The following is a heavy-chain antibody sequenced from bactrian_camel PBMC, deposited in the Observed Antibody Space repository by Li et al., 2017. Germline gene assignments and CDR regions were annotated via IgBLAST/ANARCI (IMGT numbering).Heavy chain of an antibody. CDR3: AADQRGSCYRLGRGPEFEPDY. D-gene: IGHD2*01. Sequence: QLVESGGGSVQAGGSLKLTCAGSAYILEQCGMGWFRQTPGKEREGVATIAGGGRLILYADSMKGRFTISQDNAKSTLYLEMNSLKPADTAMYYCAADQRGSCYRLGRGPEFEPDYWGQGTQVTVS. V-gene: IGHV3S63*01. J-gene: IGHJ4*01. CDR1: AYILEQCG. CDR2: IAGGGRLI.